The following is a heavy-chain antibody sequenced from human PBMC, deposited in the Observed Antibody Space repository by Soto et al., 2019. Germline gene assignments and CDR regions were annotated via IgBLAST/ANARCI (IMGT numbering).Heavy chain of an antibody. J-gene: IGHJ6*03. CDR3: ARVAAPGGYYYYYYMDV. Sequence: ASVKVSCKASGYTFTSYYMHWVRQAPGQGLERMGIINPSGGSTSYAQKFQGRVTMTRDTSTSTVYMELSSLRSEDTAVYYCARVAAPGGYYYYYYMDVWGKGTTVTVSS. CDR2: INPSGGST. D-gene: IGHD2-15*01. V-gene: IGHV1-46*03. CDR1: GYTFTSYY.